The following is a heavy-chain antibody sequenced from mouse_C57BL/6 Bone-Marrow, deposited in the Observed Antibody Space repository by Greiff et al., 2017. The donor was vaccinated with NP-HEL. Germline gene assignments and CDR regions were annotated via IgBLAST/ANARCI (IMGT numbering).Heavy chain of an antibody. J-gene: IGHJ1*03. CDR1: GYSITSGYY. CDR3: AREGGYDGDWYFDG. Sequence: VQLQESGPGLVKPSQSLSLTCSVTGYSITSGYYWNWIRQFPGNKLEWMGYISYDGSNNYNPSLKNRISITRDTSKNQFFLKLNSVTTEDTATYYCAREGGYDGDWYFDGWGTGTTVTVSS. D-gene: IGHD2-2*01. V-gene: IGHV3-6*01. CDR2: ISYDGSN.